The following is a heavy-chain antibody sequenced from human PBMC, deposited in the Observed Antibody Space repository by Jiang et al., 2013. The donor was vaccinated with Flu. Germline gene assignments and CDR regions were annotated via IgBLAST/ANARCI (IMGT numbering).Heavy chain of an antibody. D-gene: IGHD4-17*01. Sequence: GQGLEWMGWSXGYNGNTNYAQKLQGRVTMTTDTSTSTAYMELRSLRSDDTAVYYCAREGIPRTTVTTLADYWGQGTLVTVSS. CDR3: AREGIPRTTVTTLADY. J-gene: IGHJ4*02. V-gene: IGHV1-18*01. CDR2: SXGYNGNT.